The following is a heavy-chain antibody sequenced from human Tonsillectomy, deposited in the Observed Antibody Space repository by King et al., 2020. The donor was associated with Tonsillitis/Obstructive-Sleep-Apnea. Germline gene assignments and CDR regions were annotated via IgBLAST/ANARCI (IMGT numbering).Heavy chain of an antibody. CDR2: ISGDGGYT. V-gene: IGHV3-43*02. CDR3: AKEKEHNPRYAFDI. J-gene: IGHJ3*02. CDR1: GFTFDDYA. D-gene: IGHD1-14*01. Sequence: VQLVESGGGVVQPGGSLRLSCAASGFTFDDYAMHWVRQAPGKGLEWVSLISGDGGYTYYADSVKGRFTISRDNSKNSMYLQMNSLRTEDTALYYCAKEKEHNPRYAFDIWGPGTLVTVSS.